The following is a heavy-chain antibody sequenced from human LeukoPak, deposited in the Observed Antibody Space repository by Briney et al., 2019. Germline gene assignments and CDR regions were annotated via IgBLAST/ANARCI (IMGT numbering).Heavy chain of an antibody. CDR3: ACSRRTGLDY. Sequence: SQTLSLTCTVSGGSISSGSYYWSWIRQPAGKGLEWIGRIYTSGSTNYNPSLKSRVTISVDTSKNQFSLKLSSVTAADTAVYYCACSRRTGLDYWGQGTLVTVSS. CDR1: GGSISSGSYY. J-gene: IGHJ4*02. D-gene: IGHD1-14*01. V-gene: IGHV4-61*02. CDR2: IYTSGST.